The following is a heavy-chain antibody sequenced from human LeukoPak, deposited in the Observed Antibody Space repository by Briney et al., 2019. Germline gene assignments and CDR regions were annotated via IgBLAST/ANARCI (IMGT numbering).Heavy chain of an antibody. D-gene: IGHD6-13*01. CDR3: ARQVAATAPFGY. CDR1: GGSIGSYY. Sequence: SETLSLTCTVSGGSIGSYYWSWIRQPPGKGLEWIGYTYYTGSTRYNPSLKSRVTISVDTSKNQFSLKVDSVTAADTAVYSCARQVAATAPFGYWGQGTLVTVSS. J-gene: IGHJ4*02. CDR2: TYYTGST. V-gene: IGHV4-59*01.